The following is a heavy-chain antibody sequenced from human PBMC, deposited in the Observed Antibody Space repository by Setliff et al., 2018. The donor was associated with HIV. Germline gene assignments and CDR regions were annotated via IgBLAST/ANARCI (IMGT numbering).Heavy chain of an antibody. D-gene: IGHD2-15*01. CDR3: ARGPEEGDCSGGSCYGNFDP. V-gene: IGHV1-69*10. CDR2: IIPILSVA. CDR1: GGTFNTYV. J-gene: IGHJ5*02. Sequence: GASVKVSCKASGGTFNTYVIIWLRQAPGQGLEWMGGIIPILSVANYAQKFQGRLTITADKSTNTAYLELSSLKSDDTAVYYCARGPEEGDCSGGSCYGNFDPWGQGTLVTVSS.